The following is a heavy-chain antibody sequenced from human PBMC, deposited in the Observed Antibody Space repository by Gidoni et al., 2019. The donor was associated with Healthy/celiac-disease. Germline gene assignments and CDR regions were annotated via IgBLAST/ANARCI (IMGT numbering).Heavy chain of an antibody. D-gene: IGHD6-13*01. CDR3: ARDSSWYSAAEYFQH. J-gene: IGHJ1*01. CDR1: GFTFSNYW. CDR2: IKQDGIEK. Sequence: EVQLVESGGGLVQPGGSLRRYCAGSGFTFSNYWMSWVRQAPGKGLEWVANIKQDGIEKYYVDSVKGRFTISRDNAKNSLYLQMNSLRAEDTAVYYCARDSSWYSAAEYFQHWGQGTLVTVSS. V-gene: IGHV3-7*01.